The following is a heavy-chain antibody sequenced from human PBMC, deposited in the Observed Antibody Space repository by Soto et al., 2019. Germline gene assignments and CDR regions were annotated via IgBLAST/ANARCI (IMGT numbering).Heavy chain of an antibody. CDR2: ISSSSSTI. CDR3: ARDSKPAPFVIVIAYCGGDCSDGMDV. J-gene: IGHJ6*02. D-gene: IGHD2-21*02. CDR1: GFTFSSYS. Sequence: GGSLRLSCAASGFTFSSYSMNWVRQAPGKGLEWVSYISSSSSTIYYADSVKGRFTISRDNAKNSLYLQMNSLRAEDTAVYYCARDSKPAPFVIVIAYCGGDCSDGMDVWGQGTTVTVSS. V-gene: IGHV3-48*01.